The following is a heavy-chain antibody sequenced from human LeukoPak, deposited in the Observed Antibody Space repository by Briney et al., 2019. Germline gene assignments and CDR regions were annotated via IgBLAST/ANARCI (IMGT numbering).Heavy chain of an antibody. J-gene: IGHJ4*02. D-gene: IGHD3-10*01. CDR1: GFTFSSYG. Sequence: GRSLRLSCAASGFTFSSYGMHWVRQAPGKGLAWVAVIWYDGSNKYYADSVKGRFTISRDNSKNTLYLQMNSLRAEDTAVYYCARVFGSGSYSYFDYWGQGTLVTVSS. CDR3: ARVFGSGSYSYFDY. CDR2: IWYDGSNK. V-gene: IGHV3-33*01.